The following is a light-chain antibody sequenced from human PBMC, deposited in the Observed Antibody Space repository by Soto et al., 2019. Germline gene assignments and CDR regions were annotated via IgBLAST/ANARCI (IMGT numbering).Light chain of an antibody. V-gene: IGKV3-15*01. CDR3: QQFSSYPLT. J-gene: IGKJ4*01. CDR2: RTS. CDR1: QSISSN. Sequence: VMTQSLATLSVSTGDRANLSCRASQSISSNLAWYQQKPGQAPRLLMFRTSSRATGFPARFSGSGSGTEFNLTISRLEPEDFAVYYCQQFSSYPLTFGGGTKVDIK.